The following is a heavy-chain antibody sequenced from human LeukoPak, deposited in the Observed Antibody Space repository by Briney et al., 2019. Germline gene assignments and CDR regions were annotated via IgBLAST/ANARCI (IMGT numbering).Heavy chain of an antibody. CDR1: GGSFSGYY. CDR2: INHSGST. D-gene: IGHD6-19*01. V-gene: IGHV4-34*01. CDR3: ARGAGTSSGWDFFDY. Sequence: SETLSLTCAVYGGSFSGYYWSWIRQPPGKGLEWIGEINHSGSTNYNPSLKSRVTISVDTSKNQFSLKLSSVTAADTAVYYCARGAGTSSGWDFFDYWGQGTLVTVSS. J-gene: IGHJ4*02.